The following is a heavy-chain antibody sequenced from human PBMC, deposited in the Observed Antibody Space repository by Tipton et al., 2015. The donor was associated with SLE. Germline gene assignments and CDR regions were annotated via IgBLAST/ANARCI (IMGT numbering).Heavy chain of an antibody. D-gene: IGHD6-13*01. Sequence: TLSLTCTVSGGSISSYYWSWIRQPPGKGLEWIGSIYYSGSTYYNPSLKSRVTISVDTSKNQFSLKLSSVTAADTAVYYCARIVAAAGTRYFDYWGKGTLVTVSS. CDR1: GGSISSYY. CDR2: IYYSGST. CDR3: ARIVAAAGTRYFDY. J-gene: IGHJ4*02. V-gene: IGHV4-59*12.